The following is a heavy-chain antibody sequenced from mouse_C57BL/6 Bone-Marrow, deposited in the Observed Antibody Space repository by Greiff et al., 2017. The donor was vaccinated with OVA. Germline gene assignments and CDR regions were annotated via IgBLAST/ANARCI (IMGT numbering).Heavy chain of an antibody. V-gene: IGHV1-69*01. Sequence: VQLQQPGAELVMPGASVKLSCKASGYTFTSYWMHWVKQRPGQGLEWIGEIDPSDSYTNYNQKFKGKFTLTVDKSSSTAYMQLSSLTSEDSAVYYCAREDELYYFDYWGQGTTLTVSS. CDR3: AREDELYYFDY. D-gene: IGHD4-1*01. CDR1: GYTFTSYW. CDR2: IDPSDSYT. J-gene: IGHJ2*01.